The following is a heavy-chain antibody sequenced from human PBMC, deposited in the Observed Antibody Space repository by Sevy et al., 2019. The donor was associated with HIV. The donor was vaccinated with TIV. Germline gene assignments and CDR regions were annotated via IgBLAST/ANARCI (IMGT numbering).Heavy chain of an antibody. CDR2: ISGSGYLT. J-gene: IGHJ4*02. V-gene: IGHV3-23*01. Sequence: GGSLRLSCAASGFTFSSYAMSWVRQAPGKGLEWVSAISGSGYLTYYTDSVKGRFTISRDNSKTKLYLQMNRLRAEDTAVSYCAKEGGGYYYDSSGLFDYWGQGTLVTVSS. D-gene: IGHD3-22*01. CDR3: AKEGGGYYYDSSGLFDY. CDR1: GFTFSSYA.